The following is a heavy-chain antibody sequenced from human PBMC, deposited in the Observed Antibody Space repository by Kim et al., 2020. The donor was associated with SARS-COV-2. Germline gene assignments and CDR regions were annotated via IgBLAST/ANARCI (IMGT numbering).Heavy chain of an antibody. V-gene: IGHV4-34*13. D-gene: IGHD6-19*01. J-gene: IGHJ4*02. CDR2: T. Sequence: TNYNPALKSRVTISVDPSKNQFSLKLSSVTAADTAVYYCARGYSSGLPDYWGQGTLVTVSS. CDR3: ARGYSSGLPDY.